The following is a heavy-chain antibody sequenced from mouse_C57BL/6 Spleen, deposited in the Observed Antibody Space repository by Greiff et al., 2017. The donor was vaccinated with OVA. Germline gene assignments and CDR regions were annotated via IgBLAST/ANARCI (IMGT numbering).Heavy chain of an antibody. J-gene: IGHJ4*01. CDR3: ARWSYDAMDY. Sequence: VQLQQSGPELVKPGASVKISCKASGYTFTDYYMNWVKQSHGKSLEWIGDINPNNGGTSYNQKFKGKATLTVDKSSSTAYMELRSLTSEDSAVYYCARWSYDAMDYWGQGTSVTVSS. V-gene: IGHV1-26*01. CDR1: GYTFTDYY. CDR2: INPNNGGT.